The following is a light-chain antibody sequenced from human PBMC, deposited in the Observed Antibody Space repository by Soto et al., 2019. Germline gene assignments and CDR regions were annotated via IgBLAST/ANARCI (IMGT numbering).Light chain of an antibody. V-gene: IGKV1-5*03. J-gene: IGKJ1*01. CDR2: KAS. CDR1: QTISSW. CDR3: QQYKSYSEA. Sequence: DIQMTQSPSTLSGSVGDRVTITCRASQTISSWLAWYQQKPGKAPKLLIYKASTLKSGVPSRFSGSGSGTEFTLTISSLQSDDFATYYCQQYKSYSEAFGQGTKVDIK.